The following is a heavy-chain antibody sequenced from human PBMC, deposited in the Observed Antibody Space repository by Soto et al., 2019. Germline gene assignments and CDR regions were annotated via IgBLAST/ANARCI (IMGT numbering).Heavy chain of an antibody. D-gene: IGHD1-1*01. Sequence: DVQLVESGGGLIQPGESLRLSCVAFGFTISGKKYVAWVRQAPGKGLEWVSALYDVDGSFYADSVNGRFTTSSDSSKTTVYLQMNDLRPDDTAVYYCATWHEREHAYDVWGQGTTVTVSS. CDR2: LYDVDGS. CDR1: GFTISGKKY. CDR3: ATWHEREHAYDV. J-gene: IGHJ3*01. V-gene: IGHV3-53*01.